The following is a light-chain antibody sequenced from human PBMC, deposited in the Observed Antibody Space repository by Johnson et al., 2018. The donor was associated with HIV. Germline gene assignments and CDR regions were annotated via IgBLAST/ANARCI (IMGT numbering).Light chain of an antibody. CDR3: ETWDSSLSGV. CDR2: DNN. V-gene: IGLV1-51*01. CDR1: SSNIGNNY. Sequence: QSVLTQPPSVSAAPGQKVTISCSGSSSNIGNNYVSWYQQLPGTGPKLLIYDNNKRPSGIPDRFSGSKSGTSATLGITGLQTGDEADYYCETWDSSLSGVFGTGTKVTVL. J-gene: IGLJ1*01.